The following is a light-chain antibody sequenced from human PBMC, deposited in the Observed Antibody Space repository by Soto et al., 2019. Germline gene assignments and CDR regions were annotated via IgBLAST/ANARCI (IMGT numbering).Light chain of an antibody. V-gene: IGKV1-33*01. Sequence: DIQMTQSPSAMSASVGDRATITCQASQDIATYLNWYQQKPGKAPNLLIYDASNLETGVPSRFSGGGSGTHFTFTISNPQPEDIATYYCQQYDNLPPTWTFGQGTKVDIK. CDR3: QQYDNLPPTWT. CDR1: QDIATY. CDR2: DAS. J-gene: IGKJ1*01.